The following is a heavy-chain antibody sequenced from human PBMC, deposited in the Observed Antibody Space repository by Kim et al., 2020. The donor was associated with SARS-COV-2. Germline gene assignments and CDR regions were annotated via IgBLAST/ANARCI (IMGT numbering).Heavy chain of an antibody. Sequence: SETLSLTCTVSGGSISSSNYYWGWIRQPPGKGLEWIGTIYYSGSTYYNPSLKSRVTISVDSSKNQFSLKLSSVTAADTAVYYCARRPDYSGNLRRPGPFDIWGQGTMVTVSS. CDR2: IYYSGST. V-gene: IGHV4-39*01. CDR1: GGSISSSNYY. CDR3: ARRPDYSGNLRRPGPFDI. J-gene: IGHJ3*02. D-gene: IGHD4-4*01.